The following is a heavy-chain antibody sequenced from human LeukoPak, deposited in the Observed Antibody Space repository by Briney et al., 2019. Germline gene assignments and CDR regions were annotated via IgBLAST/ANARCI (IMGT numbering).Heavy chain of an antibody. CDR3: ATFNSSGYYLWFDP. Sequence: ASVKVSCKASGYTFSGYYMHWVRQAPGQGLEWMGWINPNSGGTNYAQKFQGRVTMTEDTSTDTAYMELSSLRSEDTAVYYCATFNSSGYYLWFDPWGQGTLVTVSS. CDR2: INPNSGGT. J-gene: IGHJ5*02. D-gene: IGHD3-22*01. CDR1: GYTFSGYY. V-gene: IGHV1-2*02.